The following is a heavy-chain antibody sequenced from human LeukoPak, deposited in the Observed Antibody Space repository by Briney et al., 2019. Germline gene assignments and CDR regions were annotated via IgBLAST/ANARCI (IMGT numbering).Heavy chain of an antibody. CDR3: ARDRGTAMLDE. Sequence: SQTLSLTCTVSGGSISSGDYYWRWTRQPPGKGLEWIGYIYYSGSTYYNPSLKSRVTISVDTSKNQFSLKLSSVTAADTAAYYCARDRGTAMLDERGQGTLVTVSS. J-gene: IGHJ4*02. CDR1: GGSISSGDYY. CDR2: IYYSGST. V-gene: IGHV4-30-4*08. D-gene: IGHD5-18*01.